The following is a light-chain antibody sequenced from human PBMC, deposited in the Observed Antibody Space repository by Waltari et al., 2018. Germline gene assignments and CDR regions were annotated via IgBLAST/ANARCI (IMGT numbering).Light chain of an antibody. J-gene: IGKJ1*01. CDR3: QQRSNWPRA. CDR2: DAS. CDR1: QRLRSY. V-gene: IGKV3-11*01. Sequence: EIVLTQSPDTLSLSPGERATLSCRATQRLRSYLAWYQQNPGQAPRLLIYDASNRATGIPARFSGSGSGTDFTLTISSLEPEDFAVYYCQQRSNWPRAFGQGTRVEIK.